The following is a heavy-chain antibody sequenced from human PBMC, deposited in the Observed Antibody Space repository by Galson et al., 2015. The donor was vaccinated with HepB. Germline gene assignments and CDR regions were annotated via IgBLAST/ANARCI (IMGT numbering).Heavy chain of an antibody. D-gene: IGHD1-26*01. J-gene: IGHJ3*01. CDR2: VTKNGGTQ. Sequence: SLRLSCATSEFFFGAYTMHWVRQAPGKGLEWVAAVTKNGGTQFYADSVRGRFTISRDNSASTLSLEMSSLRVEDTASYYCVRDLIGTFAFDVWGQGTMVAVSS. CDR1: EFFFGAYT. V-gene: IGHV3-30-3*01. CDR3: VRDLIGTFAFDV.